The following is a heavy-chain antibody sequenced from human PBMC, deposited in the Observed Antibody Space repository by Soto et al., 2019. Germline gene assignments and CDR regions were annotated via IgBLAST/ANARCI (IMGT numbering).Heavy chain of an antibody. J-gene: IGHJ4*02. CDR3: TRLSNGDY. Sequence: LSLTCTVSGASINSGGYYWSWIRQLPGKGLEWIGYIYFSGNTYYNPSLESRVTISLDTSQNQFSLKLSSVTAADTAVYYCTRLSNGDYWGQGTLVTVSS. CDR2: IYFSGNT. V-gene: IGHV4-31*03. D-gene: IGHD1-1*01. CDR1: GASINSGGYY.